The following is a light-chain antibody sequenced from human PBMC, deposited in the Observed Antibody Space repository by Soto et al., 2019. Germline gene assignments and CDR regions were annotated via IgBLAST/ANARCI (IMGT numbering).Light chain of an antibody. CDR2: WAS. Sequence: DIVMTQSPDSLAVSLGERVTMNCKSSETLFYRSTNMNYLGWYQQKPGQPPKLLISWASTRESGVPDRFSGSGSETYFTLTISSLHAEDVAVYYCQQYYGSPLTCGGGTKVEIK. CDR3: QQYYGSPLT. CDR1: ETLFYRSTNMNY. V-gene: IGKV4-1*01. J-gene: IGKJ4*02.